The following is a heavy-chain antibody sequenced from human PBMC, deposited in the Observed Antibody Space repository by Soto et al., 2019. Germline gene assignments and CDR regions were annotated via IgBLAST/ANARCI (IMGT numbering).Heavy chain of an antibody. CDR3: ARQIYDSDTGPNFQYYFDS. CDR1: GYSFAGYW. V-gene: IGHV5-10-1*01. CDR2: IDPSDSQT. D-gene: IGHD3-22*01. Sequence: GESLKISCNGSGYSFAGYWITWVRQKTGKGLEWMGRIDPSDSQTYYSPSFRGHVTISATKSITTVFLQWSSLRASDTAMYYCARQIYDSDTGPNFQYYFDSWGQGTPVTVSS. J-gene: IGHJ4*02.